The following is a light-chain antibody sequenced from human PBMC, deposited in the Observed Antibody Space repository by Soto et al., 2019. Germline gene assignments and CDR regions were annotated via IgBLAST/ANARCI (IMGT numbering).Light chain of an antibody. V-gene: IGKV1-39*01. CDR1: QSIKSY. J-gene: IGKJ5*01. CDR3: LQSYRNTFT. CDR2: AAS. Sequence: DIQMTQSPSSLSASVGDIVTITCRASQSIKSYLNWYHQKPVKAPNLRIYAASNLQSGVPSRFSGSGYGTEFTITISSMKTEDFETYYCLQSYRNTFTFGQGTRLEIK.